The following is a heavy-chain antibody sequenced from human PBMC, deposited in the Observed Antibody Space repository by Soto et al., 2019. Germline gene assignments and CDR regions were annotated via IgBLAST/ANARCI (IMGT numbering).Heavy chain of an antibody. CDR1: GYSFTSYW. V-gene: IGHV5-10-1*01. CDR3: ATSYYDSSGYYPPGSDY. CDR2: IDPSDSYT. Sequence: EVQLVQSGAEVKKPGESLRISCKGSGYSFTSYWISWVRQMPGKGLEWMGRIDPSDSYTNYSPSFQGHVTISADKSISTASLQWSSLKASDTAMYYCATSYYDSSGYYPPGSDYWGQGTLVTVSS. D-gene: IGHD3-22*01. J-gene: IGHJ4*02.